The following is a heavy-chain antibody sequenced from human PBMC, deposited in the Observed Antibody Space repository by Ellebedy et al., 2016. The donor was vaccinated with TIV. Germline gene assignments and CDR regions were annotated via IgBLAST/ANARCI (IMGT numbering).Heavy chain of an antibody. CDR1: GGSFSSDF. V-gene: IGHV4-59*01. CDR2: MDYRGKM. CDR3: ARMRGVAGPRWCDP. Sequence: MPGGSLRLSCTVSGGSFSSDFWGWFRHPPGVGLEWIGYMDYRGKMNHNPSLKSRVTISLDTSKNQFALKLTSVTAADTAVYFCARMRGVAGPRWCDPWGPGTQVIVSS. D-gene: IGHD6-19*01. J-gene: IGHJ5*02.